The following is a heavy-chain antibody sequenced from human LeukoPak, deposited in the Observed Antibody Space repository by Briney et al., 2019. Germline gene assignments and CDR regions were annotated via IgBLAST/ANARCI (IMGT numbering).Heavy chain of an antibody. V-gene: IGHV3-30*03. J-gene: IGHJ6*03. CDR1: GFTFSSYG. Sequence: PGGSLRLSCAASGFTFSSYGMHWVRQAPGKGLEWVAVISYDGSNKYYADSVKGRFTISRDNSKNTLYLQMNSLRAEDTAVYYCARASAGYIPVSYYMDVWGKGTTVTVSS. D-gene: IGHD5-24*01. CDR2: ISYDGSNK. CDR3: ARASAGYIPVSYYMDV.